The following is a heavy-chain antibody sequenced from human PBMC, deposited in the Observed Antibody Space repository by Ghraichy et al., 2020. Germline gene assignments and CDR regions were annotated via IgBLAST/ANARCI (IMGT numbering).Heavy chain of an antibody. V-gene: IGHV4-39*01. J-gene: IGHJ3*02. CDR3: ARAWDGDAFDI. Sequence: SETLSLTCTVSGGSISSSSYYWGWIRQPPGKGLEWIGSIYYSGSTYYNPSLKSRVTISVDTSKNQFSLKLSSVTAADTAVYYCARAWDGDAFDIWGQGTMVTVSS. CDR2: IYYSGST. CDR1: GGSISSSSYY. D-gene: IGHD1-26*01.